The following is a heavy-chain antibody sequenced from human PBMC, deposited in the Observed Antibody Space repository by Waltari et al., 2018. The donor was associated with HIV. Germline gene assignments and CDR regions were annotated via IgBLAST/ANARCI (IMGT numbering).Heavy chain of an antibody. CDR2: ISSSSSTI. V-gene: IGHV3-48*01. CDR3: ARVGAAYFDY. D-gene: IGHD2-15*01. Sequence: EVQLVESGGGLVQPGGSLRLSCAASGFTFSSYSMNWVRQAPGKGREGVSYISSSSSTIYDADSVKGRFTISRDNAKNSLYLQMNSLRAEDTAVYYCARVGAAYFDYWGQGTLVTVSS. J-gene: IGHJ4*02. CDR1: GFTFSSYS.